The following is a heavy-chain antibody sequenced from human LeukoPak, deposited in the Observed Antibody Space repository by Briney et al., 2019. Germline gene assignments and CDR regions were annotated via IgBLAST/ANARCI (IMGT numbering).Heavy chain of an antibody. D-gene: IGHD3-10*02. Sequence: GGSLRLSCAASGFTFEDYGMSWVRQVPGKGLEWVSGINWNGGSTGYADSVKGRFSISRDNAKKSLYLQMNSLRAEDTAVYYCAELGITMIGGVWGKGTTVTIFS. CDR1: GFTFEDYG. J-gene: IGHJ6*04. CDR2: INWNGGST. CDR3: AELGITMIGGV. V-gene: IGHV3-20*04.